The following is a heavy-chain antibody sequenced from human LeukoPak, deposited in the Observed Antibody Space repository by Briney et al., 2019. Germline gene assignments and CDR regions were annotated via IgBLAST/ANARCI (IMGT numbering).Heavy chain of an antibody. J-gene: IGHJ6*02. Sequence: PGGSLRLSCAASGFTFSSYGMHWVRQAPGKGLEWVAVIWYDGSNKYYADSVKGRFTISRDNSKNTLYLQMNSLRAEDTAVYYCVRDRAWGSTSSGYYYGMDVWGQGTTVTVSS. CDR2: IWYDGSNK. V-gene: IGHV3-33*01. D-gene: IGHD1-26*01. CDR3: VRDRAWGSTSSGYYYGMDV. CDR1: GFTFSSYG.